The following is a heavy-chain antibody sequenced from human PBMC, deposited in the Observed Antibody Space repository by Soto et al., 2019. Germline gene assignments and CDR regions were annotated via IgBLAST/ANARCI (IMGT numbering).Heavy chain of an antibody. CDR3: ARDRDYYDSSGYLDAFDI. D-gene: IGHD3-22*01. J-gene: IGHJ3*02. V-gene: IGHV4-59*12. CDR1: GGSISSYY. Sequence: PSETLSLTCTVSGGSISSYYWSWIRQPPGKGLEWIGYIYYSGSTNYNPSLKSRVTISVDTSKNQFSLKLSSVTAADTAVYYCARDRDYYDSSGYLDAFDIWGQGTMVTVSS. CDR2: IYYSGST.